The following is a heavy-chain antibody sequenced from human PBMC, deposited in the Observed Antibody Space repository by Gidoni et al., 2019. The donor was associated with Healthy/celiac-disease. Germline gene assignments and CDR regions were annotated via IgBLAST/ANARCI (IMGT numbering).Heavy chain of an antibody. CDR1: GLTFSSYS. D-gene: IGHD3-22*01. Sequence: EVQLVESGGGLVQPGGSLRLYCAASGLTFSSYSMNWVRQAPGKGLEGVSYLSSSSSTIYYADSVKGRFTISRDNAKNSLYLQMNSLRAEDTAVYYCARDYYDSSGIDYWGQGTLVTVSS. V-gene: IGHV3-48*04. CDR2: LSSSSSTI. CDR3: ARDYYDSSGIDY. J-gene: IGHJ4*02.